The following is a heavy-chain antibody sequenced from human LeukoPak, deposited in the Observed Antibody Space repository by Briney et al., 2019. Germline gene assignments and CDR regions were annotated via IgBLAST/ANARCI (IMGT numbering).Heavy chain of an antibody. D-gene: IGHD3-10*01. CDR3: AKDPSGYGSGSYDY. CDR2: IGTAGDP. V-gene: IGHV3-13*05. CDR1: GFTFSSYD. J-gene: IGHJ4*02. Sequence: GGSLRLSCAASGFTFSSYDMHWVRQATGKGLEWVSAIGTAGDPYYPGSVKGRFTISRENAKNSLYPQMNSLRAGDTAVYYCAKDPSGYGSGSYDYWGQGTLVTVSS.